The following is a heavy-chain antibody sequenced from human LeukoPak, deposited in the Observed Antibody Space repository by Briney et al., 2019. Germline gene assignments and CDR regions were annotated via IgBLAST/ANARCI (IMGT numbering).Heavy chain of an antibody. J-gene: IGHJ4*02. CDR2: IYYSGST. CDR1: GGSISSSSYY. D-gene: IGHD3-10*01. Sequence: PSETLSLTCTVSGGSISSSSYYWGWIRQPPGKGLEWIGSIYYSGSTYYNPSLKSRVTISVDTSKNQFSLKLSSATAADTAVYYCAREAPDYYGSGSIGYWGQGTLVTVSS. V-gene: IGHV4-39*07. CDR3: AREAPDYYGSGSIGY.